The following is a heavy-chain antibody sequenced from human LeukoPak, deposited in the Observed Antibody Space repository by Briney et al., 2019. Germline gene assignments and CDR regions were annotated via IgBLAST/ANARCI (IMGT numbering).Heavy chain of an antibody. CDR2: IYPGDSDT. V-gene: IGHV5-51*01. J-gene: IGHJ4*02. CDR3: ARQRDTTVVDS. CDR1: GYSFTSYW. Sequence: GESLKISCKGSGYSFTSYWIGWVRQMPGKGLEWRGIIYPGDSDTTYSPPFQGQVTISADKSISTAYLQWSSLKASDTAMYYCARQRDTTVVDSWGQGTLVTVSS. D-gene: IGHD5-18*01.